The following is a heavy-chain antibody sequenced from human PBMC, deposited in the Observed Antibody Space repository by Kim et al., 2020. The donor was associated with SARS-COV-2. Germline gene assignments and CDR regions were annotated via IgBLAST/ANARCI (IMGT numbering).Heavy chain of an antibody. CDR2: IYHSGST. J-gene: IGHJ4*02. CDR1: GGSISSGGYS. D-gene: IGHD1-26*01. Sequence: SETLSLTCAVSGGSISSGGYSWSWIRQPPGKGLEWIGYIYHSGSTYYNPSLKSRVTISVDRSKNQFSLKLSSVTAADTAVYYCARAVGGSYYVDYWGQGTLVTVSS. V-gene: IGHV4-30-2*01. CDR3: ARAVGGSYYVDY.